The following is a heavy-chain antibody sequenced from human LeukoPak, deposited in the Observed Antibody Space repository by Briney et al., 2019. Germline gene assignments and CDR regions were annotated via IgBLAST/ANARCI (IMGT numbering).Heavy chain of an antibody. CDR2: ISAYNGNT. CDR1: GYTFTSYG. V-gene: IGHV1-18*01. Sequence: ASVKVSCKASGYTFTSYGISWVRQAPGQGLEWMGWISAYNGNTNYAQKLQGRVTMTTDTSTSTAYMELRSLRSDDTAVCYCARGGYYDFWSGYRGFDYWGQGTLVTVSS. CDR3: ARGGYYDFWSGYRGFDY. D-gene: IGHD3-3*01. J-gene: IGHJ4*02.